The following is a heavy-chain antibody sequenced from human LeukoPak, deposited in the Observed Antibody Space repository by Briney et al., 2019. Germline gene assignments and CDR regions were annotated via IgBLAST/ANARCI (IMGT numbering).Heavy chain of an antibody. V-gene: IGHV3-11*05. CDR2: ISSSSSYI. CDR1: GFTFRDYY. Sequence: PGGSLRLSCVASGFTFRDYYMSWIRRAPGKGLEWVSYISSSSSYIDYADSVKGRFTISRDNAKNSLHLQMKSLRAEDTAVYYCARDLRYGGNSCPVFAWDYWGQGTLVTVSS. CDR3: ARDLRYGGNSCPVFAWDY. D-gene: IGHD4-23*01. J-gene: IGHJ4*02.